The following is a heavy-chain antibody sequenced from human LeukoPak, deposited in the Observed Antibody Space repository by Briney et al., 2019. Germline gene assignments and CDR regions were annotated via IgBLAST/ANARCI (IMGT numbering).Heavy chain of an antibody. V-gene: IGHV3-7*01. Sequence: TGGSLRLSCAASGFTFSTYAMSWVRQAPGKGLEWVANIKEDGSEKYYVDSVKGRFTISRDNAKKSLYLQMNGLRAEDTAMYYCAKSGYRYGYDYWGQGTLVTVSS. CDR3: AKSGYRYGYDY. CDR1: GFTFSTYA. D-gene: IGHD5-18*01. CDR2: IKEDGSEK. J-gene: IGHJ4*02.